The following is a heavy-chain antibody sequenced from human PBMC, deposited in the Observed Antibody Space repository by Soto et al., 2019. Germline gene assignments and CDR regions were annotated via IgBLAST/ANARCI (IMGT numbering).Heavy chain of an antibody. CDR2: ISYDGSNK. D-gene: IGHD2-15*01. J-gene: IGHJ4*02. V-gene: IGHV3-30-3*01. Sequence: GGSLRLSCAASGFTFSSYAMHWVRQAPGKGLEWVAVISYDGSNKYYADSVKGRFTISRDNSKNTLYLQMNSLRAEDTAVYYCASKRRAATLDYWGQGTLVTVSS. CDR1: GFTFSSYA. CDR3: ASKRRAATLDY.